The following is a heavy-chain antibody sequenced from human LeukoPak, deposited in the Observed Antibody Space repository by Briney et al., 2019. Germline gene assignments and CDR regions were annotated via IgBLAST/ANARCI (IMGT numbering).Heavy chain of an antibody. Sequence: PSETLSLTCGESGGSLTSTNWWTWVRQPPGKGLEWIGEVHLDGRTNYNPSLKSRLTMSVDLSENHVSLKLTSVTAADTAVYYCSREGGFYRPLDYSGQGTLVTVSS. CDR2: VHLDGRT. CDR1: GGSLTSTNW. V-gene: IGHV4-4*02. J-gene: IGHJ4*02. CDR3: SREGGFYRPLDY. D-gene: IGHD3-3*01.